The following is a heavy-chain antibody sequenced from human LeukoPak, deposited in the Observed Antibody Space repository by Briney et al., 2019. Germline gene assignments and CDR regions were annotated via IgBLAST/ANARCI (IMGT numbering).Heavy chain of an antibody. Sequence: ASVKVSCKASGYTFTGYYIHWVRQAPGQGLEWMGWINPNSGGTNYAQKFQGRVTMTRDTSISTAYMELCRLRSDDTAVYYCARSGSYCSGGRCYLNWFDPWGQGTLVTVSS. J-gene: IGHJ5*02. D-gene: IGHD2-15*01. CDR1: GYTFTGYY. CDR2: INPNSGGT. V-gene: IGHV1-2*02. CDR3: ARSGSYCSGGRCYLNWFDP.